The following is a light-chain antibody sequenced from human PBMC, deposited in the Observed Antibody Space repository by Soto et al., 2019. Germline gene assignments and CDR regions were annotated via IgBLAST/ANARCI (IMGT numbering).Light chain of an antibody. Sequence: EIVLTQSPATLSLSPGERATLSCRASQSVSSYLAWYQQKPGQVPRLLIYGASNRATGIPARFSGRGSGTDFSLTISSLESEDFAVYYCQHRGKWPRTFGQGTKLEIK. CDR3: QHRGKWPRT. CDR1: QSVSSY. CDR2: GAS. J-gene: IGKJ2*01. V-gene: IGKV3-11*01.